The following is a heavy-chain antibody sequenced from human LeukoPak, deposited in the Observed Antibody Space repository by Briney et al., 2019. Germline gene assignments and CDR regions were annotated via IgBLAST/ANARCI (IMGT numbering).Heavy chain of an antibody. D-gene: IGHD3-3*01. CDR3: ARDRHYTIFGVVTRDAFDI. Sequence: GGSLRLPCAASGFTFSSYGMHWVRQAPGKGLGWVAVISYDGSNKYYADSVKGRFTISRDNSKNTLYLQMNSLRAEDTAVYYCARDRHYTIFGVVTRDAFDIWGQGTMVTVSS. J-gene: IGHJ3*02. CDR1: GFTFSSYG. V-gene: IGHV3-30*03. CDR2: ISYDGSNK.